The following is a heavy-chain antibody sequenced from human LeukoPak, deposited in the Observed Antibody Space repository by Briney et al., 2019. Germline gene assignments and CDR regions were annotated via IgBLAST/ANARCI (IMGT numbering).Heavy chain of an antibody. CDR2: MNPNSGNP. V-gene: IGHV1-8*03. D-gene: IGHD3-22*01. J-gene: IGHJ4*02. CDR1: GYTFTSYD. Sequence: ASVKVSCKASGYTFTSYDINWVRQATGQGLEWMGWMNPNSGNPAYAQKFQGRVTITRNTSISTAYMELSSLRSEDTAIYYCAREDYYDSGSSDYWGQGTLVTVSS. CDR3: AREDYYDSGSSDY.